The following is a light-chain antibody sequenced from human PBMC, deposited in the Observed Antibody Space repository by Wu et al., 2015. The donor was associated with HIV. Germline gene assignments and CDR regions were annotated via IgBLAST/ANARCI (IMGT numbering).Light chain of an antibody. V-gene: IGKV3-15*01. CDR3: QQYDTRPYT. Sequence: EIFMTQSPATLSVSPGERATLSCRASQSIRANLAWYQHKRGQAPRLVISGASTRATGVPARFSGSASGTDFTLIINSLQSEDFAVYYCQQYDTRPYTFGQGTQVEI. CDR1: QSIRAN. CDR2: GAS. J-gene: IGKJ2*01.